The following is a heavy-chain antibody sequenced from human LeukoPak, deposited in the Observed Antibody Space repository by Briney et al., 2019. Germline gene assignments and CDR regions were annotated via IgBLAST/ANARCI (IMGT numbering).Heavy chain of an antibody. V-gene: IGHV1-58*01. Sequence: GASVTVSCKASGFTFTNSAVQWVRQARGQRHEWIGWVVVGSGDTKYAQKLQERATITWDMSTSTAYMDLSSLRSEDTAVYYCAASRSGYNWFDPWGQGTLLTVSS. CDR2: VVVGSGDT. J-gene: IGHJ5*02. CDR1: GFTFTNSA. D-gene: IGHD6-25*01. CDR3: AASRSGYNWFDP.